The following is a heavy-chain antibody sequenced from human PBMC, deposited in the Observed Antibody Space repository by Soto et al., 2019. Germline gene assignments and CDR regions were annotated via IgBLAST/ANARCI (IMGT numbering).Heavy chain of an antibody. V-gene: IGHV3-7*05. J-gene: IGHJ4*02. Sequence: GGSLRLSCAASGFTFSSYWMSWVRQAPGKGLELVANIKQDGSEKYYVDSVKGRFTISRDNAKNSLYLQMNSLRAEDTAVYYCARLSNRRELDYWGQGTLVTVSS. CDR2: IKQDGSEK. CDR3: ARLSNRRELDY. CDR1: GFTFSSYW. D-gene: IGHD1-1*01.